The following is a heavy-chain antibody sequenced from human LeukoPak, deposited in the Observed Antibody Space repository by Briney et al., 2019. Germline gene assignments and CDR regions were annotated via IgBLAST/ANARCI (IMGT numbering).Heavy chain of an antibody. CDR3: AEDPPVDY. CDR1: GFTFSSYG. Sequence: GGSLRLSCAASGFTFSSYGMHWVRQAPGKGLEWVAVISYDGSNKYYADSVKGRFTISRDNSKNTLYLQMNSLRAEDTAVYYCAEDPPVDYWGQGTLVTVSS. V-gene: IGHV3-30*18. J-gene: IGHJ4*02. CDR2: ISYDGSNK.